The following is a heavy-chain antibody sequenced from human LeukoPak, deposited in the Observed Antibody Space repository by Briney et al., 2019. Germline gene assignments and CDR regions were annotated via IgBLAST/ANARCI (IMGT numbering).Heavy chain of an antibody. CDR2: IYYSGST. CDR1: GGSISSYY. V-gene: IGHV4-59*08. D-gene: IGHD4-11*01. J-gene: IGHJ4*02. CDR3: ARHYSDYY. Sequence: SETLSLTCTVSGGSISSYYWSWIRQPPGKGLEWIGYIYYSGSTNYNPSLKSRVTISVDTSKNQFSLKLSSVTAADTAVYYCARHYSDYYWGQGTLVTVSS.